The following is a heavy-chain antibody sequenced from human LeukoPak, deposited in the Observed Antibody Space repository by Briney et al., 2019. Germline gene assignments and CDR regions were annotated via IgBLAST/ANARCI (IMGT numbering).Heavy chain of an antibody. CDR3: ARDLRITMVRGLARFDY. J-gene: IGHJ4*02. CDR1: GYTFTSYG. Sequence: ASVKGSCKASGYTFTSYGISWVRQAPGQGLEWMGWISAYNGNTNYAQKLQGRVTMTTDTSTSTAYMELRSLRSDDTDVYYCARDLRITMVRGLARFDYWGQGTLVTVSS. D-gene: IGHD3-10*01. CDR2: ISAYNGNT. V-gene: IGHV1-18*04.